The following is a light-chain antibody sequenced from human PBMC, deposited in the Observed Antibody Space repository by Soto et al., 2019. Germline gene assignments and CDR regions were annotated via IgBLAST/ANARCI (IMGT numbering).Light chain of an antibody. CDR1: QSVSSSY. Sequence: EIVLTQSPGTLSLSPGERATLSCRASQSVSSSYLAWYQQKPGEAPRLLIYGASSRPTGIPDRFSGSGSGTDFTLTISRLEPEDFAVYYCKQYGSSRTFGQGPKVELK. CDR3: KQYGSSRT. J-gene: IGKJ1*01. CDR2: GAS. V-gene: IGKV3-20*01.